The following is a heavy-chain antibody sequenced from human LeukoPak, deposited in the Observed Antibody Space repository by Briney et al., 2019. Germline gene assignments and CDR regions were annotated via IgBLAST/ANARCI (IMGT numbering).Heavy chain of an antibody. CDR2: INPNSGGT. CDR1: GYTFTGYY. V-gene: IGHV1-2*02. CDR3: ARDLIDDFWSGYYSNYYYYGMDV. D-gene: IGHD3-3*01. Sequence: ASVTVSCKASGYTFTGYYMHWVRQAPGQGLEWLGWINPNSGGTNYAQKFQGRVTMTRDTSISTAYMELSRLRSDDTAVYYCARDLIDDFWSGYYSNYYYYGMDVWGQGTTVTVSS. J-gene: IGHJ6*02.